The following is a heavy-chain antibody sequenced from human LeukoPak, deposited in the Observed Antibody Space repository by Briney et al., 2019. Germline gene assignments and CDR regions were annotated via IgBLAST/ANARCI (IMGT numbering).Heavy chain of an antibody. V-gene: IGHV3-48*01. J-gene: IGHJ4*02. Sequence: PGGSLRLSCAASGFTFSSYEMNWVRQAPGKGLEWVSYISRNSTTIYYADSVKGRFTISRDNAKNSLYLQMNSLRAEDTAVYYCVAQKKRDSSDYFYCWGQGTLVTVSS. CDR1: GFTFSSYE. CDR3: VAQKKRDSSDYFYC. D-gene: IGHD3-22*01. CDR2: ISRNSTTI.